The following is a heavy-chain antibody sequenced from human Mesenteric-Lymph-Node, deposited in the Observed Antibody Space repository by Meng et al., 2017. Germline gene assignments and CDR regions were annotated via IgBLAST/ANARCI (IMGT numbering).Heavy chain of an antibody. Sequence: SCAASGFTFSNYWMHWVRQAPGKGLEWVSSISSSNSYIYYADSVKGRFTISRDNAKNSLYLQMNSLRAEDTAVYYCARGPQGAFDIWGQGTMVTV. CDR2: ISSSNSYI. J-gene: IGHJ3*02. V-gene: IGHV3-21*01. CDR1: GFTFSNYW. CDR3: ARGPQGAFDI.